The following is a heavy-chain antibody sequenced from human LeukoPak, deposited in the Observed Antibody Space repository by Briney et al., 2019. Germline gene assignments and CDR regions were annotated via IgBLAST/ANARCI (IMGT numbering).Heavy chain of an antibody. CDR3: ASYGSGSYGNYMDV. Sequence: GGSLRLSCAASGFTFDDYAMHWVRQAPGKGLEWVSLISGDGGSTYYVDSVKGRFTISRDNSKNSLYLQMNSLRTEDTALYYCASYGSGSYGNYMDVWGKGTTVTVSS. D-gene: IGHD3-10*01. CDR2: ISGDGGST. V-gene: IGHV3-43*02. J-gene: IGHJ6*03. CDR1: GFTFDDYA.